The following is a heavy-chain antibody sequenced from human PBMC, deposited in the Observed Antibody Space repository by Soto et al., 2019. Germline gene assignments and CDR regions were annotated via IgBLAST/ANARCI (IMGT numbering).Heavy chain of an antibody. Sequence: AAVKVSCKASGYTFTSYAMHWVRQAPGQRLEWMGWINTGNGNTKYSQKFQGRVTITRDTSASTAYMELSSLRSEDTAVYYCARSQLWPYFDYWGQGTLVTVSS. V-gene: IGHV1-3*04. J-gene: IGHJ4*02. CDR1: GYTFTSYA. D-gene: IGHD5-18*01. CDR3: ARSQLWPYFDY. CDR2: INTGNGNT.